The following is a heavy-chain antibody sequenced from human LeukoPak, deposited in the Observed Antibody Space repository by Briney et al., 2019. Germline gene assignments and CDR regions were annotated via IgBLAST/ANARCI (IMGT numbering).Heavy chain of an antibody. J-gene: IGHJ4*02. D-gene: IGHD1-14*01. CDR1: GFAFSSYS. V-gene: IGHV3-21*01. Sequence: GGSLRLSCAASGFAFSSYSMNWVRQAPGKGLEWVSSISSDSSCIYYADSLKGRFTISRDNARNSLYLQMNNLRAEDTAVYYCARDLRRISEYWGQGTLVTVSS. CDR2: ISSDSSCI. CDR3: ARDLRRISEY.